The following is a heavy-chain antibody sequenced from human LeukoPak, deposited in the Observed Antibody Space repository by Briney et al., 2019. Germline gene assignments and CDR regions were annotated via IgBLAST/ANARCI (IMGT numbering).Heavy chain of an antibody. Sequence: GESLRLSCAASGFIFSDYYMSRIRQAPGKGLEWVLYISSTGSNVYYADSVKGRFTISRDNSKNTLYLQMNSLRAEDTAVYYCAKTQAVGSSWTRHYFYYGMDVWGQGTTVTVSS. CDR1: GFIFSDYY. V-gene: IGHV3-11*01. J-gene: IGHJ6*02. D-gene: IGHD6-13*01. CDR3: AKTQAVGSSWTRHYFYYGMDV. CDR2: ISSTGSNV.